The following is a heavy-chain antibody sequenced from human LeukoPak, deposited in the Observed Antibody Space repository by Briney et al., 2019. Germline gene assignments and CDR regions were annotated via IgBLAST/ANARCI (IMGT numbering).Heavy chain of an antibody. CDR3: ATVKRDCSGGTCYSYDY. D-gene: IGHD2-15*01. J-gene: IGHJ4*02. CDR2: ISGSGGST. CDR1: GFTFSSYA. Sequence: GGSLRLSCAASGFTFSSYAMSWVRQAPGKGLEWVSAISGSGGSTYYADSVKGRFTISRDNSKNTLYLQMNSLRAEDTAVYYCATVKRDCSGGTCYSYDYWGQGTLVTVSS. V-gene: IGHV3-23*01.